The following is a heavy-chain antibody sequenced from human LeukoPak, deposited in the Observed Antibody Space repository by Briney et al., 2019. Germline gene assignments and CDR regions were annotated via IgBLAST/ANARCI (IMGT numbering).Heavy chain of an antibody. Sequence: PGGSLRLSCAASGFTSSSYAMSWVRQAPGKGLEWVSAISGSGGSTYYADSVKGRSTISRDNSKNTLQLQMNSLRAEDTAVYYGAKDGRNGSGSSGAIPIDYWGQGTLVTVSS. CDR3: AKDGRNGSGSSGAIPIDY. J-gene: IGHJ4*02. CDR1: GFTSSSYA. D-gene: IGHD3-10*01. CDR2: ISGSGGST. V-gene: IGHV3-23*01.